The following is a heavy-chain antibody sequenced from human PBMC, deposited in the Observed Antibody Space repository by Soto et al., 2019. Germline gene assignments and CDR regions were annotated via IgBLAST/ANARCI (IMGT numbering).Heavy chain of an antibody. D-gene: IGHD5-18*01. CDR2: IDPGDFAT. CDR3: ATILDTAMALHAFDI. J-gene: IGHJ3*02. Sequence: GESQRNCCKGSGYGVTSYWIGGVRQRLGKGLAWMCPIDPGDFATTYSPSFQGQVPTPAEKSISTAYLQWGSLRASNTAIYYCATILDTAMALHAFDIWGQGTMFTVSS. CDR1: GYGVTSYW. V-gene: IGHV5-51*01.